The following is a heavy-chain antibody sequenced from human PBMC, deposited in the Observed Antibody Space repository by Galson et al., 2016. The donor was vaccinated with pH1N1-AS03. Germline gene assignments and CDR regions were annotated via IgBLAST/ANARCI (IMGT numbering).Heavy chain of an antibody. D-gene: IGHD3-22*01. V-gene: IGHV1-18*01. CDR3: AREGFRRRLLLPGAFDV. J-gene: IGHJ3*01. Sequence: SVKVSCKVSGYTFTAYGVSWVRQAPGQGLQWMGWISTHNGDTNYAQNFHGRVTLTTDTSTSTVYLELRSLQSDDTAVYYCAREGFRRRLLLPGAFDVWGQGTMHTVSS. CDR2: ISTHNGDT. CDR1: GYTFTAYG.